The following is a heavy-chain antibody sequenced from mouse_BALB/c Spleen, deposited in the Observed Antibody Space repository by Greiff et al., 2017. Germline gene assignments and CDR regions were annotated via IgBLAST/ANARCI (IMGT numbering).Heavy chain of an antibody. Sequence: EVMLVESGGGLVKPGGSLKLSCAASGFTFSDYYMYWVRQTPEKRLEWVATISDGGSYTYYPDSVKGRFTISRDNAKNNLYLQMSSLKSEDTAMYYCARVGDGYFDYWGQGTTLTVSS. D-gene: IGHD2-3*01. CDR3: ARVGDGYFDY. CDR2: ISDGGSYT. CDR1: GFTFSDYY. V-gene: IGHV5-4*02. J-gene: IGHJ2*01.